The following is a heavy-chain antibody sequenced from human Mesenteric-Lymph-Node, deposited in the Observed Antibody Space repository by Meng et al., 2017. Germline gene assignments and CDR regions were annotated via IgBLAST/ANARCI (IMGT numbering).Heavy chain of an antibody. J-gene: IGHJ4*02. Sequence: ASVRVSCEVSGYTLTALSMHWVRQAPGKGLEWMGGFDPEDGETIYAQKFQGRVTMTEDTSTDTAYMELCSLRSEDTAVYYCATDLGYCSSTSCLDYWGQGTLVTVSS. CDR2: FDPEDGET. D-gene: IGHD2-2*01. V-gene: IGHV1-24*01. CDR3: ATDLGYCSSTSCLDY. CDR1: GYTLTALS.